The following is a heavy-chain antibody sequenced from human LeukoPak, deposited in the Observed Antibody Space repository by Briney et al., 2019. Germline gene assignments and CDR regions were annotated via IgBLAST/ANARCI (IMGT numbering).Heavy chain of an antibody. J-gene: IGHJ6*03. CDR1: GCSFSSYA. V-gene: IGHV3-30*04. Sequence: GGPLRLSCAASGCSFSSYAMHWVRQAPGKGLEWVAVMSHDGSMGYYADSVKGRFTISRDNSSNTLFLQLNSLRAEDTAVYYCPRASAKRYYYDCRGSSDNIDVWGEGTTVTVSS. D-gene: IGHD3-22*01. CDR3: PRASAKRYYYDCRGSSDNIDV. CDR2: MSHDGSMG.